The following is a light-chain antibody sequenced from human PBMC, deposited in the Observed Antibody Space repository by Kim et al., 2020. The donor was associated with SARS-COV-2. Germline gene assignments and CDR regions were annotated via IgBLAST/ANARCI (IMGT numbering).Light chain of an antibody. CDR2: SNN. Sequence: QSVLTQPPSASGTPGQRVTISCSGSSSNIGSNTGNWYQQLPGTAPKLLIYSNNQRPSGVPDRFSGSKSGTSASLAISGLQSEDEADYYCAAWDDSLNGYVVFGGGTQLTVL. CDR3: AAWDDSLNGYVV. V-gene: IGLV1-44*01. J-gene: IGLJ2*01. CDR1: SSNIGSNT.